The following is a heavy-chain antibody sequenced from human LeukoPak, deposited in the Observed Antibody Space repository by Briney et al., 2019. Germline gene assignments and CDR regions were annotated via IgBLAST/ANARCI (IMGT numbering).Heavy chain of an antibody. CDR2: IDPDTGDT. Sequence: ASVKVSCKPSGYTFIDHYLHWVRQAPGQGLASLGWIDPDTGDTNYPQKFQGRVTMCRDTSSSTAYLELNRLRSDDTAVYYCARAGHNSNSGGYDFWGLGTLVTVSS. D-gene: IGHD3-22*01. J-gene: IGHJ4*02. CDR1: GYTFIDHY. V-gene: IGHV1-2*02. CDR3: ARAGHNSNSGGYDF.